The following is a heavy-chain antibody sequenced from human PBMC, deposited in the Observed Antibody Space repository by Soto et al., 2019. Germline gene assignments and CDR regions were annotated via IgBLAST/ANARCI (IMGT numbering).Heavy chain of an antibody. CDR1: GYSFTSYW. J-gene: IGHJ4*02. CDR2: IYPGDSDT. Sequence: GESLKISCKGSGYSFTSYWIGWVRQMPGKGLEWMGIIYPGDSDTRYSPSFQGQVTISADKSISTAYLQWSSLKASDTAMYYCARPVGYCSGGSCSDYFDYWGQGTLVTVSS. D-gene: IGHD2-15*01. V-gene: IGHV5-51*01. CDR3: ARPVGYCSGGSCSDYFDY.